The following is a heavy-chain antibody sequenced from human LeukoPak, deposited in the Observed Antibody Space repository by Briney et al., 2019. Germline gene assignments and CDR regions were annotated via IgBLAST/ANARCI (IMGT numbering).Heavy chain of an antibody. CDR3: ARSPNYYDRSGFSRPFDH. J-gene: IGHJ4*02. Sequence: ASVKVSCKVFGYSLTSYDINWVRQAPGQGLEWMGWLKPNSGKTGYAQKFQGRVTTTRDTSKDTVYMELNSLRSEDTAVYYCARSPNYYDRSGFSRPFDHWGQGTLVTVSS. CDR1: GYSLTSYD. CDR2: LKPNSGKT. V-gene: IGHV1-8*01. D-gene: IGHD3-22*01.